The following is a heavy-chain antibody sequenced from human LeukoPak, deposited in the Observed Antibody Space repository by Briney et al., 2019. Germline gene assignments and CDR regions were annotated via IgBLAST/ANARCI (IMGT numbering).Heavy chain of an antibody. V-gene: IGHV4-39*01. CDR3: ARLSRLGTYYFDY. CDR1: SGCISSSSYY. CDR2: IYYSGST. Sequence: PSETLSLTCTVSSGCISSSSYYWGWIRQPPGKGLEWIGSIYYSGSTYYNPSLKSRVTISVDTSKNQFSLKLSSVTAADTAVYYCARLSRLGTYYFDYWGQGTLVTVSS. D-gene: IGHD7-27*01. J-gene: IGHJ4*02.